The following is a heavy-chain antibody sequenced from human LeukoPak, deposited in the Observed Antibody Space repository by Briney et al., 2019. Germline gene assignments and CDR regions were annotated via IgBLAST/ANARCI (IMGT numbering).Heavy chain of an antibody. CDR1: GFTFSTSG. CDR2: ISNDGSNK. Sequence: PGGSLRPSCAASGFTFSTSGMRWVRQAPGKGPGWVAVISNDGSNKYHAESVRGRFTISRDNSKNTLYLQMNSMRAEDTAVYYCAKDAGHCSGGSCYSHDYWGQGTLVTVSS. D-gene: IGHD2-15*01. V-gene: IGHV3-30*18. CDR3: AKDAGHCSGGSCYSHDY. J-gene: IGHJ4*02.